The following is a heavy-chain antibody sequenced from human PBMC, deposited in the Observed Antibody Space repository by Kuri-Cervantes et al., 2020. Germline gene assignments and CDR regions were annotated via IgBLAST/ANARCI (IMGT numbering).Heavy chain of an antibody. CDR2: ISYDGSNK. CDR1: GFTFSSYA. Sequence: GGSLRLSCAASGFTFSSYAMHWVRQAPGKGLEWVAVISYDGSNKYYADSVKGRFTISRDNSKNTLYLQMNSLRAEDTAVYYCARASLENWNYGDYYYYNGMDVWGQGTTVTVSS. CDR3: ARASLENWNYGDYYYYNGMDV. D-gene: IGHD1-7*01. V-gene: IGHV3-30-3*01. J-gene: IGHJ6*02.